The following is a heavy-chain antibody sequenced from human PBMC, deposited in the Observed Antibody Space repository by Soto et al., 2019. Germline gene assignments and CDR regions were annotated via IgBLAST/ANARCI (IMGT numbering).Heavy chain of an antibody. V-gene: IGHV3-33*01. Sequence: VGSLRLSCAASVFTFSSYGMHCVRHSPGKWLEWVAVIWYDGSNKYYADSVKGRFTISRDNSKNTLYLQMNSLRAEDTAVYYCAREATYYYDRSRYYYFHYWGQATLVTVSS. CDR3: AREATYYYDRSRYYYFHY. CDR2: IWYDGSNK. J-gene: IGHJ4*02. CDR1: VFTFSSYG. D-gene: IGHD3-22*01.